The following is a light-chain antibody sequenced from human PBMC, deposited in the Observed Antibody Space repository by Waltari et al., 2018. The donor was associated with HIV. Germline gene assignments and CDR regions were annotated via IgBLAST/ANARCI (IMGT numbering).Light chain of an antibody. V-gene: IGKV1-NL1*01. CDR1: QYISNS. CDR3: QQYYDVPLT. Sequence: DIQMTQSPSSLSASIGDTVTIPCRASQYISNSVSWFQQQPGKGPKLLVHGAFILQRGVPSRFSGSGSGTDFTLTISGLQAEDFATYYCQQYYDVPLTFGGGTRVDI. J-gene: IGKJ4*01. CDR2: GAF.